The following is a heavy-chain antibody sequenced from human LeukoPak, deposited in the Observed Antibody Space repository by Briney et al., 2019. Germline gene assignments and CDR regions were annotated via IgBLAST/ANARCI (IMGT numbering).Heavy chain of an antibody. V-gene: IGHV4-30-2*01. Sequence: SETLSLTCAVSGGSISSGGYSWSWIRQPPGKGLEWIGYIYHSGSTYYNPSLKSRVTISVDRSKNQFSLKLSSVTAADAAVYYCARGSVGDDFWSGYFRNELNFDYWGQGTLVTVSS. D-gene: IGHD3-3*01. CDR2: IYHSGST. CDR1: GGSISSGGYS. J-gene: IGHJ4*02. CDR3: ARGSVGDDFWSGYFRNELNFDY.